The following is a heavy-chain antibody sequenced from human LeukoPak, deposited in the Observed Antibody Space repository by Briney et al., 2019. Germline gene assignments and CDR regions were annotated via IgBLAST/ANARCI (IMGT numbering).Heavy chain of an antibody. D-gene: IGHD2-8*01. J-gene: IGHJ4*02. CDR3: AREQTRISLIDY. V-gene: IGHV3-66*01. CDR2: IYSGGST. Sequence: PGGSLRLSCAASAFTVSSTYMNWVRQAPGKGLEWVSVIYSGGSTYYADSVKGRFTISRDNAKNSLYLQMNSLRAEDTAVYYCAREQTRISLIDYWGQGTLVTVSS. CDR1: AFTVSSTY.